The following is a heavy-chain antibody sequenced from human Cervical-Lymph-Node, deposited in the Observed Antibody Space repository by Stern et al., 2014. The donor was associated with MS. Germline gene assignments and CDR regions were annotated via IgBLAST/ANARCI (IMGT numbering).Heavy chain of an antibody. CDR3: ARASGAVVANPLDY. J-gene: IGHJ4*02. V-gene: IGHV3-9*01. CDR1: GFTFDDYA. CDR2: VSWSGGSV. Sequence: EVQLVESGGDLVQPGRSLRLSCAASGFTFDDYAMHWVRQPPGQGLEWVSGVSWSGGSVDFADSVKGRFTISRDNAKNSRFLQMNSLRVEDTALYYCARASGAVVANPLDYWGQGTLVTVSS. D-gene: IGHD2-15*01.